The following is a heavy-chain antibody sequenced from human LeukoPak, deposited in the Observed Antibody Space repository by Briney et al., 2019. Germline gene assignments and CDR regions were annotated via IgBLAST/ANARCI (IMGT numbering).Heavy chain of an antibody. Sequence: PGGSLRLSCAASGFTFSSYAMHWVRQAPGKGLEWVAVISYDGSNKYYADSVKGRFTISRDNSKNTLYLQMNSLRAEDKAVYYCARTLPGGGWSPHFDYWGQGTLVTVSS. J-gene: IGHJ4*02. CDR3: ARTLPGGGWSPHFDY. V-gene: IGHV3-30*04. CDR2: ISYDGSNK. CDR1: GFTFSSYA. D-gene: IGHD6-19*01.